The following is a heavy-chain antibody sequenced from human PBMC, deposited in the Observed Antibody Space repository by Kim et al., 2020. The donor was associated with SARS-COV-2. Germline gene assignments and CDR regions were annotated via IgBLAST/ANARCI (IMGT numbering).Heavy chain of an antibody. V-gene: IGHV7-4-1*02. Sequence: YAQGFTGRFVFSLDTSVSTAYLQISSLKAEDTAVYYCARDKGSSGYAFDIWGQGTMVTVSS. D-gene: IGHD3-22*01. CDR3: ARDKGSSGYAFDI. J-gene: IGHJ3*02.